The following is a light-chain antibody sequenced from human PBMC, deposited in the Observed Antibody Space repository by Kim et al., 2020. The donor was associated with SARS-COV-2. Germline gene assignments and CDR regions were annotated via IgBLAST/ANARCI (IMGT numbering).Light chain of an antibody. CDR1: SSNIGSNT. Sequence: QRVTISCSGSSSNIGSNTVNWYQQLPRTAPKLLIYSNNQRPSGVPDRFSGSKSGTSASLAISGLQSEDEADYYCAAWDDSLNGFYVFGTGTKVTVL. V-gene: IGLV1-44*01. CDR3: AAWDDSLNGFYV. J-gene: IGLJ1*01. CDR2: SNN.